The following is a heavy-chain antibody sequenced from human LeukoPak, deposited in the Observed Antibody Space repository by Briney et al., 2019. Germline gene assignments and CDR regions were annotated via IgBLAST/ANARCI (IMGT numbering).Heavy chain of an antibody. CDR3: ARVDHT. J-gene: IGHJ4*02. V-gene: IGHV3-30-3*01. CDR2: ISYDGSNK. Sequence: GGSLRLSCAASGFTFSSYAMHWVRQAPGKGLEWVAVISYDGSNKYYADSVKGRFTISRGNSRNTLYLQMNSLRAEDTAVYYCARVDHTWGQGTLVTVSS. CDR1: GFTFSSYA.